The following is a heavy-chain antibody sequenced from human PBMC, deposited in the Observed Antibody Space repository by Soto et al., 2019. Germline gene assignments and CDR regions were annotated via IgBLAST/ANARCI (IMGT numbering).Heavy chain of an antibody. V-gene: IGHV3-23*01. CDR1: GFTFSSYA. Sequence: PGGSLRLSCAASGFTFSSYAMSWVRQAPGKGLEWVSVISGSDDSTYYADSVKGRFTISRDNAKNSLYLQMNSLRAEDTAVYYCARTPRITMIVVVQLYYFDYWGQGTLVTVSS. CDR2: ISGSDDST. CDR3: ARTPRITMIVVVQLYYFDY. D-gene: IGHD3-22*01. J-gene: IGHJ4*02.